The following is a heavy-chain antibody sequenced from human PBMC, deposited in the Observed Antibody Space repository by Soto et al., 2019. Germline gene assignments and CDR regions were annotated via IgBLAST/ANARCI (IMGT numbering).Heavy chain of an antibody. CDR3: ERVNQLPEFDY. V-gene: IGHV1-18*04. J-gene: IGHJ4*02. CDR1: GYTFTSYG. Sequence: QVQLVQSGAEVKKPGASVKVSCKASGYTFTSYGISWVRQAPGQGLEWMGWISAYNGNTNYAQKLQGRVTMTPDTSTSTSYMELRSLRSDDPAGYSCERVNQLPEFDYWGQGTLFTVS. CDR2: ISAYNGNT. D-gene: IGHD2-2*01.